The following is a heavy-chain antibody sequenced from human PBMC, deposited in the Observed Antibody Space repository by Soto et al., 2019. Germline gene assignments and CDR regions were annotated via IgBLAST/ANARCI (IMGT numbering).Heavy chain of an antibody. CDR1: GYSFTGYY. CDR3: ARSFYGESNAPYDY. D-gene: IGHD4-17*01. Sequence: ASVKVSCQASGYSFTGYYMHWVRQAPGQGLEWMGWINPNSGGTNYAQKFQGWVTMTRDTSISTAYMELSRLRSDDTAVYYCARSFYGESNAPYDYWGQGTLVTVSS. J-gene: IGHJ4*02. CDR2: INPNSGGT. V-gene: IGHV1-2*04.